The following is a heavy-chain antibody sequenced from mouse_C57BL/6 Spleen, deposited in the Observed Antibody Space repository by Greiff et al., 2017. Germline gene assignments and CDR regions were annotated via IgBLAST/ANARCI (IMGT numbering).Heavy chain of an antibody. J-gene: IGHJ4*01. CDR3: TGLYSKLDY. CDR1: GFTFSNYW. CDR2: IRLKSDNYAT. Sequence: EVKVEESGGGLVQPGGSMKLSCVASGFTFSNYWMNWVRQSPEKGLEWVAQIRLKSDNYATHYAESVKGRFTISRDDSKSSVYLQMNNLRAEETGIYYCTGLYSKLDYWGQGTSVTVSS. V-gene: IGHV6-3*01. D-gene: IGHD2-5*01.